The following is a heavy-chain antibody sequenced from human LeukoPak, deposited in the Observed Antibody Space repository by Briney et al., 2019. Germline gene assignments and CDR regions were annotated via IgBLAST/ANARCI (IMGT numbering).Heavy chain of an antibody. D-gene: IGHD3-22*01. CDR1: GYTFTGYY. J-gene: IGHJ4*02. Sequence: ASVKVSCKASGYTFTGYYIHWVRQAPGQGLEWMGRINHNSDGTDYAQRFQGRVTLARDTSISTAYMDLSRLTSDDTAVYFCARVELTTGPRYFDSWGQGTLVTVSS. V-gene: IGHV1-2*06. CDR3: ARVELTTGPRYFDS. CDR2: INHNSDGT.